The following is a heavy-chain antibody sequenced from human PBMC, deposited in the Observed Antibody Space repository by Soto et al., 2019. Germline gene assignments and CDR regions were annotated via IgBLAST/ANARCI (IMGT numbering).Heavy chain of an antibody. CDR2: IWYDGSNK. CDR1: GFTFSSYG. D-gene: IGHD2-15*01. J-gene: IGHJ3*02. Sequence: PGGSLRLSCAASGFTFSSYGMHWVRQAPGKVLEWVAVIWYDGSNKYYADSVKGRFTISRDNSKNTLYLQMNSLRAEDTAVYYCARGRVVVAATPRAFDIWGQGTMVTVSS. CDR3: ARGRVVVAATPRAFDI. V-gene: IGHV3-33*01.